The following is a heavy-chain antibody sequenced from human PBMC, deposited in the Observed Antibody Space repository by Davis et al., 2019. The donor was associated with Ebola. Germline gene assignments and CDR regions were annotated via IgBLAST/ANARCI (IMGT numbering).Heavy chain of an antibody. CDR3: AKDLGSRSHLFDAFDM. V-gene: IGHV3-11*01. D-gene: IGHD6-6*01. Sequence: GESLKISCAVSGFTFSDYYMSWIRRAPGKGLEWVSFISGSGLTTYYADSVRGRFTISRDNSKNTLYLQMNSLRAEDTAVYYCAKDLGSRSHLFDAFDMWGQGTMVTVSS. J-gene: IGHJ3*02. CDR1: GFTFSDYY. CDR2: ISGSGLTT.